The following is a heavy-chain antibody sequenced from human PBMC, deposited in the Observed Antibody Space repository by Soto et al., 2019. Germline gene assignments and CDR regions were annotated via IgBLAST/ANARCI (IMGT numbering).Heavy chain of an antibody. D-gene: IGHD5-18*01. CDR3: ARDSYVDTAMVIDY. Sequence: GGSLRLSCAASGFTFSSYGMHWVRQAPGKGLEWVAVIWYDGSNKYYADSVKGRFTISRDNSKNTLYLQMNSLRAEDTAVYYCARDSYVDTAMVIDYWGQGTLVTVSS. J-gene: IGHJ4*02. CDR1: GFTFSSYG. V-gene: IGHV3-33*01. CDR2: IWYDGSNK.